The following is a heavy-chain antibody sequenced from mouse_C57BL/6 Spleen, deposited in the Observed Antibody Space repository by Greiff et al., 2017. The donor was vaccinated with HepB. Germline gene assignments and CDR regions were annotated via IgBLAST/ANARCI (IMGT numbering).Heavy chain of an antibody. V-gene: IGHV5-4*01. Sequence: DVQLVESGGGLVKPGGSLKLSCAASGFTFSSYAMSWVRQTPEKRLEWVATISDGGSYTYYPDNVKGRFTISRDNAKNNLYLQMSHLKSEDTAMYYCARDEGAYDYPWFAYWGQGTLVTVSA. CDR3: ARDEGAYDYPWFAY. J-gene: IGHJ3*01. CDR2: ISDGGSYT. D-gene: IGHD2-4*01. CDR1: GFTFSSYA.